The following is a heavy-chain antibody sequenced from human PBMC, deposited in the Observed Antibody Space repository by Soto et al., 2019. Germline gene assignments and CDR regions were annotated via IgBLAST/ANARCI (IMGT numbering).Heavy chain of an antibody. J-gene: IGHJ6*02. Sequence: LGGSLRLSCAASGFTFSSYAMSWVRQAPGKGLEWVSAISGSGGSTYYADSVKGRFTISRDNSKNTLYLQMNSLRAEDTAVYYCAKDTLMINYYGMDVWGQGTTVTVSS. V-gene: IGHV3-23*01. CDR2: ISGSGGST. D-gene: IGHD3-16*01. CDR1: GFTFSSYA. CDR3: AKDTLMINYYGMDV.